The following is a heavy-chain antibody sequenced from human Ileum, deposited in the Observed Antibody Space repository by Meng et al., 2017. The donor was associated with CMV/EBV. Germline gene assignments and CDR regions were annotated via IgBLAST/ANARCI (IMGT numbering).Heavy chain of an antibody. J-gene: IGHJ5*02. CDR1: GGSFSNYS. CDR2: IHPSGST. CDR3: SRGADAYKSGRS. Sequence: QVQLKRGASGLLKPSDTLSLTCGVYGGSFSNYSGSWIRQSPGKGLEWIGEIHPSGSTYYNPSLNSRVTMSVDTSKNQFSLNLRSVTAADTAVYYCSRGADAYKSGRSWGQGTLVTVSS. V-gene: IGHV4-34*01. D-gene: IGHD5-24*01.